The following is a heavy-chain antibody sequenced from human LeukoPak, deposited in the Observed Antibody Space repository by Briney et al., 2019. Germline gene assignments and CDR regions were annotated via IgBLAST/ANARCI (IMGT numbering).Heavy chain of an antibody. Sequence: GGSLRLSCAASGFTFSSYAMSWVRQAPGKGLEWVSAINGSGGSTYYADSVKGRFTISRDNSKNTLYLQMNSLRAEDTAVYYCAKGGIQLWTIDYWGQGTLVTVSS. CDR1: GFTFSSYA. CDR2: INGSGGST. V-gene: IGHV3-23*01. J-gene: IGHJ4*02. CDR3: AKGGIQLWTIDY. D-gene: IGHD5-18*01.